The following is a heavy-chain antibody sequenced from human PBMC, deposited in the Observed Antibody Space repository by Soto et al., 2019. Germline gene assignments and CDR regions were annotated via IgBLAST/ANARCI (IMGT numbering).Heavy chain of an antibody. V-gene: IGHV1-46*01. D-gene: IGHD6-13*01. CDR2: INPLPISGST. CDR1: GYIFTNYY. J-gene: IGHJ4*02. Sequence: QVQLVQSGAEVKKPGASVKVSCKASGYIFTNYYIHWVRQAPGQGLEWMAIINPLPISGSTNYAQKFQGRVTVTRDTSTSTVYLELSSLRSDDTAVYYCARDLAAAAYWGQGTLVTVSS. CDR3: ARDLAAAAY.